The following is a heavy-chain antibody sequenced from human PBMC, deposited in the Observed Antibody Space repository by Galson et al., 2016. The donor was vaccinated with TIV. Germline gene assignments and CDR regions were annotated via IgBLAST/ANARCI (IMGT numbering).Heavy chain of an antibody. CDR1: GFTFSDYW. V-gene: IGHV3-7*01. Sequence: LRLSCAASGFTFSDYWMHWVRRAPGRGLEWLANIKQDGSVTFHAGAVKGRFAISRDNARNSLYLQIDSLRVDDTAVYYCANFSANYWGRGTLVTVSS. CDR2: IKQDGSVT. D-gene: IGHD3-3*01. CDR3: ANFSANY. J-gene: IGHJ4*02.